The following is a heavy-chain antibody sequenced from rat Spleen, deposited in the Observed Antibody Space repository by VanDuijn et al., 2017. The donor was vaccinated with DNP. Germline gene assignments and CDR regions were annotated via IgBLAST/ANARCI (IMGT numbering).Heavy chain of an antibody. J-gene: IGHJ4*01. CDR1: GYSITSSYR. CDR2: INSAGTT. D-gene: IGHD1-4*01. CDR3: ARWPGYNPPYAMDA. V-gene: IGHV3-3*01. Sequence: EVQLQESGPGLVKPSQSLSLICSVPGYSITSSYRWNWIRKFPGNKLEWMESINSAGTTKYNPSLKSRVFITRDTSKNQLFLQVDSVTTEDTATYHCARWPGYNPPYAMDAWGQGPSATVSS.